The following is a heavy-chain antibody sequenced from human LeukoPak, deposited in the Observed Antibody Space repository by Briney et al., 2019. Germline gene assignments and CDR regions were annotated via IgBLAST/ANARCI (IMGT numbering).Heavy chain of an antibody. Sequence: AGSLRLSCAASGLTLSNAWMSWVRQAPGKGLDWVAVIISRGGNTYHADSVKGRFTISRDNSKNTLYLQMNSLRAEDTAVYYCAKNSGEYYVYRYMDDWGKGTTVTVSS. D-gene: IGHD2/OR15-2a*01. CDR1: GLTLSNAW. J-gene: IGHJ6*03. V-gene: IGHV3-23*01. CDR3: AKNSGEYYVYRYMDD. CDR2: IISRGGNT.